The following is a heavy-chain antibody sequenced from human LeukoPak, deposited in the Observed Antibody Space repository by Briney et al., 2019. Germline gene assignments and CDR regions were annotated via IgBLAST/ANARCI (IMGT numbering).Heavy chain of an antibody. CDR1: GFTFSSYA. D-gene: IGHD6-13*01. CDR2: ISGSGGST. J-gene: IGHJ1*01. V-gene: IGHV3-23*01. CDR3: AKGSNGVAAAGEFQH. Sequence: GGSLRLSCAASGFTFSSYAMSWVRQAPGKGLEWVSAISGSGGSTYYADSVKGRFTISRDNSKNTLYLQMNSLRAVDTAVYYCAKGSNGVAAAGEFQHWGQGTLVTVSS.